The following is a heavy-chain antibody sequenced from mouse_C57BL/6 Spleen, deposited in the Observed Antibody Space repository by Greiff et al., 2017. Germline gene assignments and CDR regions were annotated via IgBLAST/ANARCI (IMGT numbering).Heavy chain of an antibody. CDR1: GYSFTGYY. CDR3: ARSAAQATDWFAY. J-gene: IGHJ3*01. D-gene: IGHD3-2*02. V-gene: IGHV1-31*01. Sequence: VQLQQSGPELMKHGASVKISCKASGYSFTGYYMHWVKQSHGNILDWIGYIYPYNGVSRYNQKFKGKATLTVDKSSSTAYMELRSLTSEDSAVYYCARSAAQATDWFAYWGQGTLVTVSA. CDR2: IYPYNGVS.